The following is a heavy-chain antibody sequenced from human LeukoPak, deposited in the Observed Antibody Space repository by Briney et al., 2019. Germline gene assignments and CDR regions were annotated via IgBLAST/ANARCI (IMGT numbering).Heavy chain of an antibody. CDR3: ATEAIVVVTARDYWYFDL. CDR2: IIPILGIP. J-gene: IGHJ2*01. Sequence: SVKVSCKASGGTFSSYAISRVRQAPGQGLEWMGRIIPILGIPNYAQKFQGRVTITADKSTTTAYMELSSLRSEDTAVYYCATEAIVVVTARDYWYFDLWGRGTLVTVSS. CDR1: GGTFSSYA. D-gene: IGHD2-21*02. V-gene: IGHV1-69*04.